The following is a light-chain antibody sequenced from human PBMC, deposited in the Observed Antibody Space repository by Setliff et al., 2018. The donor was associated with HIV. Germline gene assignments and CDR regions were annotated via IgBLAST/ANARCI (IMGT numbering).Light chain of an antibody. CDR2: EVS. Sequence: QSVLTQPASVSGSPGQSITISCTGTSSDVGGYNSVSWYQRHPGKAPKLMIYEVSNRPSGVSNRFSGSKSGNTASLTISGLQAEDEADYYCSSYTSSNTLVFGTGTKVTVL. V-gene: IGLV2-14*01. J-gene: IGLJ1*01. CDR1: SSDVGGYNS. CDR3: SSYTSSNTLV.